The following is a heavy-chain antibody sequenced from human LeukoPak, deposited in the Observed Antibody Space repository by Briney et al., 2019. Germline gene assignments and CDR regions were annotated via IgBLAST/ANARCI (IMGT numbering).Heavy chain of an antibody. Sequence: GRSLRLSCSASGFTFSDDAMHWVRQAPGKGLEWVAVISSDGTNIYYAESVRGRFTISRDNSANTLYLYMNSLTGADTSVYYCTLTTLAVVYYFDYWGQGTLVTVSS. CDR3: TLTTLAVVYYFDY. CDR1: GFTFSDDA. J-gene: IGHJ4*02. V-gene: IGHV3-30*04. CDR2: ISSDGTNI. D-gene: IGHD1/OR15-1a*01.